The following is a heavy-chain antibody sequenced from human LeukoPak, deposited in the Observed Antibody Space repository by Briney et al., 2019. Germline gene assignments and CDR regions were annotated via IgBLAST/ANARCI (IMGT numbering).Heavy chain of an antibody. CDR1: GFTFSRYS. CDR2: ITSTGSEI. V-gene: IGHV3-21*01. D-gene: IGHD3-16*01. Sequence: GGSLRLSCAASGFTFSRYSMGWVRQAPGKGLEWVSFITSTGSEISYSDSVKGRFTISRDNAENSLFLQMNSLRAEDTAVYYCARKWGGFLGYFDYWGQGILVTVSS. J-gene: IGHJ4*02. CDR3: ARKWGGFLGYFDY.